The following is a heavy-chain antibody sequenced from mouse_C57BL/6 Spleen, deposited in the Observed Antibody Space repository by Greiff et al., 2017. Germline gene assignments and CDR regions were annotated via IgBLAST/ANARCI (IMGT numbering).Heavy chain of an antibody. CDR2: ISSGSSTI. D-gene: IGHD2-12*01. V-gene: IGHV5-17*01. J-gene: IGHJ2*01. CDR3: ARRRDYYFDY. CDR1: GFTFSDYG. Sequence: EVKLVESGGGLVKPGGSLKLSCAASGFTFSDYGMHWVRQAPEKGLEWVAYISSGSSTIYYADTVKGRFTLSRDNAKNTLFLQMTSLRSEDTAMYYCARRRDYYFDYWGQGTTLTVSS.